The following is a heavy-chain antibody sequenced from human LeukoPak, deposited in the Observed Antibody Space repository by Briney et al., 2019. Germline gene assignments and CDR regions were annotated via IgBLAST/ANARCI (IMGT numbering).Heavy chain of an antibody. J-gene: IGHJ4*02. CDR3: ARDRGIVVGSGFDY. V-gene: IGHV3-48*04. CDR1: GFTFSSYS. D-gene: IGHD6-19*01. Sequence: GGSLRLSCAASGFTFSSYSMNWVRQAPGKGLEWVSYISSISSTIYYADSVKGRFTISRDNAKNSLYLQMNSLIAEDTAVYYCARDRGIVVGSGFDYWGQGSLVTVSS. CDR2: ISSISSTI.